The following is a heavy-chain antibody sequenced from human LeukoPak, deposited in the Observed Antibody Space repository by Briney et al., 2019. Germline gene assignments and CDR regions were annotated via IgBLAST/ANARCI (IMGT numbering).Heavy chain of an antibody. J-gene: IGHJ3*02. CDR3: ARRLSLSGYLDAFDI. Sequence: GGSLRLSCVASGFIFSTFGMHWVRQAPGKGLEWVAVMSYDGSNKYYADSVKGRFTISRDNSKNTLYLQMNSLRVEDTAVYFCARRLSLSGYLDAFDIWGQGTMVTVSS. CDR2: MSYDGSNK. D-gene: IGHD3-22*01. V-gene: IGHV3-30*03. CDR1: GFIFSTFG.